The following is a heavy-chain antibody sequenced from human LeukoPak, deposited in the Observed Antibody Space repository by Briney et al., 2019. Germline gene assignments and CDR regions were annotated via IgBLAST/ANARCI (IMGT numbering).Heavy chain of an antibody. V-gene: IGHV1-2*02. D-gene: IGHD5-24*01. J-gene: IGHJ4*02. CDR2: INPNSGCT. CDR1: GYTFTGYY. CDR3: ARVRRDGYYAFDY. Sequence: GASVKVFCKASGYTFTGYYMHWVRQAPGQGLEWMGWINPNSGCTNYAQKFQGRVTMTRDTSISTAYMELSRLRSDDTAVYYCARVRRDGYYAFDYWGQGTLVTVSS.